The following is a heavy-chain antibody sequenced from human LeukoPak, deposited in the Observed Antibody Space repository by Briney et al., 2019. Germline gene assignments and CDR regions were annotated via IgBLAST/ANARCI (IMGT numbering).Heavy chain of an antibody. CDR1: GYTFTWYD. CDR2: SNTNNGNT. CDR3: ARVVLDHYYDSSGYLGTLDY. J-gene: IGHJ4*02. V-gene: IGHV1-18*01. D-gene: IGHD3-22*01. Sequence: GASVKVSRKGSGYTFTWYDINWVRQATAQGLAWVGWSNTNNGNTNYAQKFWGRVSMTTDTATSTAYMELRSLRSDDKAVYYCARVVLDHYYDSSGYLGTLDYWGQGTLVTVSS.